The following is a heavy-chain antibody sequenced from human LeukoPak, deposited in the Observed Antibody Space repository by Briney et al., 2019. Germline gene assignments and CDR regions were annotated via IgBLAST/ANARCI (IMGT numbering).Heavy chain of an antibody. Sequence: GGSLRLSCAASGFTFSNYDMHWVRRAPDKGLEWVAVIWYDGSNKYYADSVKGRFTISRDISKNTLNLQMNSLRAEDTAVYYCAKDPGGSSGYPDAFDIWGQGTMVTVSS. CDR3: AKDPGGSSGYPDAFDI. CDR2: IWYDGSNK. CDR1: GFTFSNYD. D-gene: IGHD3-22*01. V-gene: IGHV3-30*02. J-gene: IGHJ3*02.